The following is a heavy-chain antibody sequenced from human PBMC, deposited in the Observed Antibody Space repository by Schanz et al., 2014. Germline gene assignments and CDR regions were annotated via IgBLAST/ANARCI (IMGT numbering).Heavy chain of an antibody. D-gene: IGHD3-10*01. V-gene: IGHV3-23*04. Sequence: VQLVESGGGLVQPGGSLRLSCAASGFTFSAYAMTWVRQIPGKGLEWVSGISGSGASTYYADSVKGRFTISRDNSNKTVDLQMNSLRAEDTALYYCVRDELLWFGEVLSLDYWGQGALVTVSS. CDR3: VRDELLWFGEVLSLDY. CDR2: ISGSGAST. J-gene: IGHJ4*02. CDR1: GFTFSAYA.